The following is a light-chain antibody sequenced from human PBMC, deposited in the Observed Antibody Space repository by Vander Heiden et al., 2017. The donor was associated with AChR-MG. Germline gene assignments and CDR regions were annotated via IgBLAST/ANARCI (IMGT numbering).Light chain of an antibody. Sequence: DIQMTQSPSSLSASIGDRVTITCRASPYASTYLLWYQHTPGAAPRLLIYGASNLHTGVPSRFSDNGSGTDFTLTISRLQPEDFATYYCQQRDSIPFTFGGRTKVEIK. CDR1: PYASTY. J-gene: IGKJ4*01. CDR3: QQRDSIPFT. V-gene: IGKV1-39*01. CDR2: GAS.